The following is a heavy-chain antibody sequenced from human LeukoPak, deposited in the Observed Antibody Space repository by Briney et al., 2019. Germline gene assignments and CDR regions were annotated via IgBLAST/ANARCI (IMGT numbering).Heavy chain of an antibody. CDR2: IYYSGST. D-gene: IGHD6-13*01. Sequence: SETLSLTCTVSGGSVSSSSYYWSWIRQPPGTGLEWIGYIYYSGSTNYNPSLKSRVTISVDTSKNQFSLKLSSVTAADTAVYYCARTAGYSSSLDAFDIWGQGTMVTVSS. CDR3: ARTAGYSSSLDAFDI. CDR1: GGSVSSSSYY. J-gene: IGHJ3*02. V-gene: IGHV4-61*01.